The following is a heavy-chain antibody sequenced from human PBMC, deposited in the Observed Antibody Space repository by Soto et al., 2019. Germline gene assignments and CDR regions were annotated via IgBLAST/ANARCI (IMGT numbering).Heavy chain of an antibody. Sequence: PGESLKISCKGLGYSFSSYWISWVRQMPGKALEWMGKIDPSDSHANYSPSFQGHVTISADKSISTAYLQWSSLKASDPAMYYCASGRGRNYYCGMDLWGRGARATVSS. D-gene: IGHD1-26*01. CDR1: GYSFSSYW. J-gene: IGHJ6*02. CDR3: ASGRGRNYYCGMDL. CDR2: IDPSDSHA. V-gene: IGHV5-10-1*01.